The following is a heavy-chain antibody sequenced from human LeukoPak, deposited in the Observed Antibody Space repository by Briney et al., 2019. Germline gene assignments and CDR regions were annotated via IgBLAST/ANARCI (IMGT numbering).Heavy chain of an antibody. D-gene: IGHD3-22*01. V-gene: IGHV4-39*07. J-gene: IGHJ6*02. CDR3: ARGPGYYYDSSGYYYYYYGMDV. CDR2: IYYSGST. CDR1: GGSISSSSYY. Sequence: SETLSLTCTVSGGSISSSSYYWGWIRQPRGKGLEWIGSIYYSGSTYYNPSLKSRVTISVDTSKNQFSLKLSSVTAADTAVYYCARGPGYYYDSSGYYYYYYGMDVWGQGTTVTVSS.